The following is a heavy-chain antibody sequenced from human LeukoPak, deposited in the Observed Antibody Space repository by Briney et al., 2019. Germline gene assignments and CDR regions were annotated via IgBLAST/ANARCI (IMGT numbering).Heavy chain of an antibody. J-gene: IGHJ6*02. D-gene: IGHD6-13*01. Sequence: PSETLSLTCTVSGGSISNYYWSWIRQPPGKGLEWIGYIYYSGSTNYNPSLKSRVTIPVDTSKNQFSLKLSSVTAADTAVYYCARISSSWPRYYYYYGMDVWGQGTTVTVSS. V-gene: IGHV4-59*01. CDR2: IYYSGST. CDR3: ARISSSWPRYYYYYGMDV. CDR1: GGSISNYY.